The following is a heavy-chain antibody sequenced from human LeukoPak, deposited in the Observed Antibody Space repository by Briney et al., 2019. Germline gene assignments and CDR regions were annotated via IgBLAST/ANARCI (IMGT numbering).Heavy chain of an antibody. Sequence: GGSLRLSCATSGFTFGEYARHWVRQAPGKGLGGVSGITWNSGSIGYADSVKGRFTISRDNAKNSLYLQMTSLRAEDTAFYYCAKDIASSVHYYMDVWGKGTTVTVSS. CDR1: GFTFGEYA. V-gene: IGHV3-9*01. CDR3: AKDIASSVHYYMDV. D-gene: IGHD6-13*01. J-gene: IGHJ6*03. CDR2: ITWNSGSI.